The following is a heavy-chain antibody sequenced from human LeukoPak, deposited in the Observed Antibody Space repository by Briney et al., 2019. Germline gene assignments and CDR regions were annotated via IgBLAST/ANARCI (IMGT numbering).Heavy chain of an antibody. D-gene: IGHD3-10*01. J-gene: IGHJ4*02. V-gene: IGHV1-2*02. CDR1: GYTFTGYY. CDR2: INPNSGDT. Sequence: ASVKVSCKASGYTFTGYYMQWVRQAPGQGFEWMGWINPNSGDTNYAQNFQGRVTMTRDTFISTVYMELSRLRYDDTAVYYCARGLLWFGELGYWGQGTLVTVSS. CDR3: ARGLLWFGELGY.